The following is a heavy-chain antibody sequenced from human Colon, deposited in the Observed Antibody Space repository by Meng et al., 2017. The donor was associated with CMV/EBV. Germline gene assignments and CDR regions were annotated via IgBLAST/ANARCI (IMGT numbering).Heavy chain of an antibody. D-gene: IGHD2-2*01. J-gene: IGHJ5*02. CDR3: SRGQDFVVVPTPKNFFDP. Sequence: GESLKISCAASGFTFSNYGMLWVRQAPGKGLEWVASLRYDGSNQYYADSLKGRFSISRDNSKNTLYLQLNSLRVEDTAVYYCSRGQDFVVVPTPKNFFDPWGQGTLVTVSS. CDR2: LRYDGSNQ. V-gene: IGHV3-30*02. CDR1: GFTFSNYG.